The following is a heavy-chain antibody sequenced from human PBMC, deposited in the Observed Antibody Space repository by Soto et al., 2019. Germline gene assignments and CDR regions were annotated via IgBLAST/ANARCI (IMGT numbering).Heavy chain of an antibody. Sequence: PGGSLRLSCAASRFTFSSYSMNWVRQAPGKGLEWVSYISSSSTTKYYADSVKGRFTISRDNAKNSLYLQMNSLRAEDTAVYYCARDGCSGSNCLNWFDPWGQGTLVTVSS. CDR2: ISSSSTTK. J-gene: IGHJ5*02. D-gene: IGHD2-15*01. CDR1: RFTFSSYS. CDR3: ARDGCSGSNCLNWFDP. V-gene: IGHV3-48*01.